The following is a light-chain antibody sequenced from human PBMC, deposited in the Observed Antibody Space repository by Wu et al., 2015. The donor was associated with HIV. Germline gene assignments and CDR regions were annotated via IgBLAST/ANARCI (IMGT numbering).Light chain of an antibody. CDR2: KAS. J-gene: IGKJ2*01. CDR3: QQYHSYPYT. V-gene: IGKV1-5*03. CDR1: QSIGSW. Sequence: DIQMTQSPSILSASVGDRVSITCRASQSIGSWLAWYQQKPGTPPNLLIYKASSLESGVPSRFSGSGSGTEFTLTISSLQPDDFATYYCQQYHSYPYTFGQGTKLEIK.